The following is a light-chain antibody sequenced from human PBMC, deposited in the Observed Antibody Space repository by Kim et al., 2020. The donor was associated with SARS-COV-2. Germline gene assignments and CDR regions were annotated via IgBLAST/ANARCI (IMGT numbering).Light chain of an antibody. CDR2: YDS. J-gene: IGLJ2*01. Sequence: APGNTARLTCGGTTIGSNSVPWYQQKPGQAPVLVIYYDSDRPSGIPELFSGSNSGNTATLTISRVEAGDEADYYCQVWDSSSDHVVFGGGTKVTVL. V-gene: IGLV3-21*04. CDR3: QVWDSSSDHVV. CDR1: TIGSNS.